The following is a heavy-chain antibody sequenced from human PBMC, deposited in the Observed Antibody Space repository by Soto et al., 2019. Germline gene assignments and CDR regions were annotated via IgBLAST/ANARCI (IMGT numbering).Heavy chain of an antibody. CDR3: ARVERAYCGGDCYDY. J-gene: IGHJ4*02. CDR2: ISSSGGST. CDR1: GFTFSSYA. Sequence: PGGSLRLSCVASGFTFSSYAMSWVRQAQGKGLEWVSGISSSGGSTYYADSVKGRFTISRDNAKNTLYLQMNSLRAEDTAVYYCARVERAYCGGDCYDYWGQGTLVTVSS. V-gene: IGHV3-23*01. D-gene: IGHD2-21*01.